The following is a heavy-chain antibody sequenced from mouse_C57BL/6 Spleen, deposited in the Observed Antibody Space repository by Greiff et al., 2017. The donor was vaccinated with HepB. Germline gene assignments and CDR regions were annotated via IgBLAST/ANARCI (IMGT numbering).Heavy chain of an antibody. V-gene: IGHV1-80*01. CDR3: ARTCSSYSYYFDY. CDR1: GYAFSSYW. D-gene: IGHD1-1*01. Sequence: QVQLQQSGAELVKPGASVKISCKASGYAFSSYWMNWVKQRPGKGLEWIGQIYPGDGDTNYNGKFKGKATLTADKSSSTAYMQLSSLTSEDSAVYFCARTCSSYSYYFDYWGQGTTLTVSS. J-gene: IGHJ2*01. CDR2: IYPGDGDT.